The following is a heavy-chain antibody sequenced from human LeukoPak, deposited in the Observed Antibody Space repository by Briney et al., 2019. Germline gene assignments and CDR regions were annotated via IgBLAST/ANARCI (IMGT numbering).Heavy chain of an antibody. Sequence: HPGGSLRLSCAASGFTFADYAMHWVRQAPGKGLEWVSGISWNSGSIGYADSVKGRFTISRDNAKNSLYLQMNSLRAEDTALYYCAKEYSSSWYGAYFDYWGQGTLVTVSS. D-gene: IGHD6-13*01. CDR3: AKEYSSSWYGAYFDY. CDR2: ISWNSGSI. J-gene: IGHJ4*02. V-gene: IGHV3-9*01. CDR1: GFTFADYA.